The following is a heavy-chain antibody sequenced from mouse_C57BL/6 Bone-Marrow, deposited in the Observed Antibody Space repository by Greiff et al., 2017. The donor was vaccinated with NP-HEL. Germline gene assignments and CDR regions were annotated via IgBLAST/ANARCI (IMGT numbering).Heavy chain of an antibody. J-gene: IGHJ3*01. Sequence: EVQLQESGGGLVQPGGSLKLSCAASGFTFSDYGMAWVRQAPRKGPEWVAFISNLAYSIYYADTVTGRFTISRENAKNTLYLEMSSLRSEDTAMYYCARQGGTGTLFAYWGQGTLVTVSA. CDR1: GFTFSDYG. D-gene: IGHD4-1*01. CDR3: ARQGGTGTLFAY. V-gene: IGHV5-15*01. CDR2: ISNLAYSI.